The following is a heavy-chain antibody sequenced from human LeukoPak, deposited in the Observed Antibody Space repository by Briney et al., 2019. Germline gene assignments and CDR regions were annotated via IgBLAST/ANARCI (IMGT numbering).Heavy chain of an antibody. CDR3: AREVVVVVAATYYFDY. D-gene: IGHD2-15*01. V-gene: IGHV3-7*01. CDR1: GFTFSSYW. J-gene: IGHJ4*02. CDR2: IKRDGSEK. Sequence: SGGSLRLSCAASGFTFSSYWMSWVRQAPGKGLEWVANIKRDGSEKYYVDSVKGRFTISRDNAKNSLYLQMNSLRAEDTAVYYCAREVVVVVAATYYFDYWGQGTLVTVSS.